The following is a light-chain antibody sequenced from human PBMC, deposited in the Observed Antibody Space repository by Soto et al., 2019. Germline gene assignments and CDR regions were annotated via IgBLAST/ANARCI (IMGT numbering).Light chain of an antibody. Sequence: QSVLTQPASVSGSPGQAITISCTGTSSDVGSYNRVSWYQQHPGKAPKLMIYEVSKRPSGVSNRFSGSKSGNTASLTISGLQAEDGAEYYCCSYAGSSTPVVFGGGTKVTVL. J-gene: IGLJ2*01. CDR1: SSDVGSYNR. CDR2: EVS. CDR3: CSYAGSSTPVV. V-gene: IGLV2-23*02.